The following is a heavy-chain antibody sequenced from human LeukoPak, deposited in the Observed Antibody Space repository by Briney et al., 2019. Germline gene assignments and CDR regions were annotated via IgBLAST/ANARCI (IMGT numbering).Heavy chain of an antibody. V-gene: IGHV4-4*02. D-gene: IGHD1-26*01. CDR3: ARESGAFSPFGF. CDR2: VHLSGTS. CDR1: GGSILTTNW. J-gene: IGHJ4*02. Sequence: SETLSLTCAVSGGSILTTNWWSLVRQPPGKGLEWIGEVHLSGTSNYNPSLKSRVSMSIDKSKNQLSLKLTSVTAADTAMYYCARESGAFSPFGFWGQGTLVTVSS.